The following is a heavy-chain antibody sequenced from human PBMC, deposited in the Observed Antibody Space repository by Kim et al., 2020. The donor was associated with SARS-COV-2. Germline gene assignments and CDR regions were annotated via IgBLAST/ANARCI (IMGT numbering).Heavy chain of an antibody. V-gene: IGHV4-39*01. Sequence: NPSLKSRVTISIDKSNNQFSLNLRSVTAADTAVYYCARHGGDFVPNWFDSWGQGILVIVSS. D-gene: IGHD2-21*02. J-gene: IGHJ5*01. CDR3: ARHGGDFVPNWFDS.